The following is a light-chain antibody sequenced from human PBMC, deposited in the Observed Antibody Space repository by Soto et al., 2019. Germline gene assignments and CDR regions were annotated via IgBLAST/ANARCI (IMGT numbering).Light chain of an antibody. V-gene: IGLV2-23*01. CDR2: EDS. J-gene: IGLJ3*02. Sequence: QSALTQPASVSGSPGQSITISCTGSSDLISWYQQHPGKAPQLMIFEDSKRTSGVSNRFSGSKSGNTASLTISGLQTDDEADYYCCSYATNTWVFGGGTKVTVL. CDR3: CSYATNTWV. CDR1: SSDL.